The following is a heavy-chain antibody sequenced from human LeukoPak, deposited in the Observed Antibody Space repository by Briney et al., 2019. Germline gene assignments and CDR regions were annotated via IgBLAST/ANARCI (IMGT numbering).Heavy chain of an antibody. CDR1: GFTFSSYG. V-gene: IGHV3-30*18. D-gene: IGHD6-19*01. Sequence: GGSLRLSCAASGFTFSSYGMHWVRQAPGKGLEWVAVISYDGSNKYYADSVKGRFTISRDNSKNTLYLQMNSLRAEDTAVYYCAKDKFSGWCLEVTEFDYWGQGTLVTVSS. CDR3: AKDKFSGWCLEVTEFDY. J-gene: IGHJ4*02. CDR2: ISYDGSNK.